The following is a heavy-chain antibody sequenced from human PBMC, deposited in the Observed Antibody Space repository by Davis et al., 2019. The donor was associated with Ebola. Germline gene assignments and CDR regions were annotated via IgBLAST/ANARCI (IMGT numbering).Heavy chain of an antibody. CDR2: IIPIFGTA. CDR3: ARDRITMIVVVKAPFYYYYGMDV. D-gene: IGHD3-22*01. Sequence: SVKVSCKASGGTFSSYAISWVRQAPGQGLEWMGGIIPIFGTANYAQKFQGRVTMTRDTSTSTVYMELSSLRSEDTAVYYCARDRITMIVVVKAPFYYYYGMDVWGQGTTVTVSS. V-gene: IGHV1-69*05. J-gene: IGHJ6*02. CDR1: GGTFSSYA.